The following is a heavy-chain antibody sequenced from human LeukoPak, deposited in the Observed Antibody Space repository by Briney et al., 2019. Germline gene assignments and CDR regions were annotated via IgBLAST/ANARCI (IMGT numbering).Heavy chain of an antibody. Sequence: SETLSLTCTVSGGPISGYYWSWIRQPAGKGLEWIGRMSTSGNSNYIPSPVSRVTMSVDTSKNQFSLNLSSVTAADTAVHYCARESGSMRWFDPWGQGTLVTVSS. CDR3: ARESGSMRWFDP. V-gene: IGHV4-4*07. J-gene: IGHJ5*02. CDR2: MSTSGNS. D-gene: IGHD6-25*01. CDR1: GGPISGYY.